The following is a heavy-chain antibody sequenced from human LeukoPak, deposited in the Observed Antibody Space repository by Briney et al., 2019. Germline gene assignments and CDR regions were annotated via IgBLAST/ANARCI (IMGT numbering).Heavy chain of an antibody. J-gene: IGHJ5*02. CDR2: ITGSNTYI. CDR1: GFTFSSFS. D-gene: IGHD1-26*01. CDR3: ARATDFSTWYDP. Sequence: PGGSLRLSCAASGFTFSSFSMNWVRQAPEKGLEWVSSITGSNTYIYYADSVKGRFTISRDNAKNSLYLQMNSLRAEDTAVYYCARATDFSTWYDPWGQGTLVTVSS. V-gene: IGHV3-21*01.